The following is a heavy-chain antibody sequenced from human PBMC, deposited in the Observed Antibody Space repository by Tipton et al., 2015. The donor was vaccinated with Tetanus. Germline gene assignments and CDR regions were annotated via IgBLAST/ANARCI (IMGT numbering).Heavy chain of an antibody. D-gene: IGHD6-25*01. CDR3: ARHAARNSDFDY. J-gene: IGHJ4*02. V-gene: IGHV4-39*01. Sequence: TLSLTCSVSGGPIRDSDYYWGWVRLPPGKGLEWIAGIYYSGNSYYNPTFQSRVTISVDTSRNQFSLRLSSVTAADTAVYYCARHAARNSDFDYWGQGTLVTVSS. CDR1: GGPIRDSDYY. CDR2: IYYSGNS.